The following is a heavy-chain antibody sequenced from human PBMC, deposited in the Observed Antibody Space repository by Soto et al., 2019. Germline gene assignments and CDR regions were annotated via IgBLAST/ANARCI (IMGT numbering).Heavy chain of an antibody. CDR2: IHHSGII. Sequence: QVQLQESGPGLVKPSGSLSLTCTVSGDSLSTDYWWWWVRQPPGKGLEWIGEIHHSGIINYIQSVKSRVTMSVDKSNAQVSLELTSVSATDTAVYDCARGISYRWVYWGQGTLVTVSS. D-gene: IGHD3-16*02. CDR1: GDSLSTDYW. V-gene: IGHV4-4*02. J-gene: IGHJ4*02. CDR3: ARGISYRWVY.